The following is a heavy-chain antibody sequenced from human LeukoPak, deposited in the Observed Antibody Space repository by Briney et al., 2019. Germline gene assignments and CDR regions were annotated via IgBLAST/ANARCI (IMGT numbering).Heavy chain of an antibody. CDR1: GFTFSSYA. D-gene: IGHD3-22*01. CDR3: ARVLRDDYYYDSTGYDY. J-gene: IGHJ4*02. CDR2: ISGSGGST. V-gene: IGHV3-23*01. Sequence: SGGSLRLSCAASGFTFSSYAMSWVRQAPGKGLEWVSAISGSGGSTYYADSVKGRFTISRDNSKNTLYLQMNSLRAEDTAVYYCARVLRDDYYYDSTGYDYWGQGTLVTVSS.